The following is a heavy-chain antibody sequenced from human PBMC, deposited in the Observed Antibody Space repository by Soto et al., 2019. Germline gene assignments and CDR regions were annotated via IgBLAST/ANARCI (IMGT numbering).Heavy chain of an antibody. Sequence: QDQLVQSGAEVKKPGASVKVSCKSSGYTFSSYGISWVRQAPGQGLEWMGWISPYNGNTNYAQKVQGRVTMTADTSTSTGDMELRSLRSDDTAVYYCARRRAGGDFDYWGQGTLVTVSS. D-gene: IGHD3-10*01. CDR3: ARRRAGGDFDY. CDR1: GYTFSSYG. V-gene: IGHV1-18*01. J-gene: IGHJ4*02. CDR2: ISPYNGNT.